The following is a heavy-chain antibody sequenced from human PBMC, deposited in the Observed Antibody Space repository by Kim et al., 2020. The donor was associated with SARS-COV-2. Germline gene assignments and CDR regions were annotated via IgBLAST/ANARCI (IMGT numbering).Heavy chain of an antibody. J-gene: IGHJ4*02. Sequence: GESLKISCKGSGYSFTTYWIAWVRQMPGKGLEWMGSIYPGDSDTTYSPSLQGQVTISADKSISTASLQWRSLKASDTAIYYCARAPGRSGGYFDYWGRGTLVTVSS. D-gene: IGHD3-10*01. V-gene: IGHV5-51*01. CDR2: IYPGDSDT. CDR1: GYSFTTYW. CDR3: ARAPGRSGGYFDY.